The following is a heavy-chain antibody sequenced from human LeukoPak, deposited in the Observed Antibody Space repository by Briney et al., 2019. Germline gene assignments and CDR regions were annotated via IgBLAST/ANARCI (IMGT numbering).Heavy chain of an antibody. J-gene: IGHJ4*02. CDR3: ATDYGETGGFDY. Sequence: ASVKVSCKASGYTFTSYYMHWVRQAPGQGLEWMGIINPSGGSTSYAQKFQGRVTMTRDTSTSTVYMELSSLRSEDTAVYYCATDYGETGGFDYWGQGTLVTVSP. CDR2: INPSGGST. CDR1: GYTFTSYY. D-gene: IGHD4-17*01. V-gene: IGHV1-46*01.